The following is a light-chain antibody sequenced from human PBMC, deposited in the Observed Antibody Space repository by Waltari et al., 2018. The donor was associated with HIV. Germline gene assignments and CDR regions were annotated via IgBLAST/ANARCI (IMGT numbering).Light chain of an antibody. Sequence: QSVLTQPPSVSAAPGQKVTISCSGSSSNLGNNYVSWYQQLPGTAPKLLIYENNKRPSWIPDRFSGSKSGASATLGITGLQTGDEADYYCGTWDSSLSAGLFGGGTKLTVL. J-gene: IGLJ2*01. CDR1: SSNLGNNY. V-gene: IGLV1-51*02. CDR3: GTWDSSLSAGL. CDR2: ENN.